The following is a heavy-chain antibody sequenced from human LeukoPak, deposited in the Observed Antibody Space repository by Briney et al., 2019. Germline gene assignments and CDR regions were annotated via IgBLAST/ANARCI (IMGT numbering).Heavy chain of an antibody. V-gene: IGHV3-23*01. CDR3: AKDIVVVPAPVGYFDL. J-gene: IGHJ2*01. D-gene: IGHD2-2*01. CDR2: ISGSGGST. CDR1: GFTFSSYA. Sequence: GGSLRLSCAASGFTFSSYAMSWVRQAPGKGLEWVSGISGSGGSTYYADSVKGRFTISRDNSKNTEYLQMNSLRAEDTAVYYCAKDIVVVPAPVGYFDLWGRGTLITVSS.